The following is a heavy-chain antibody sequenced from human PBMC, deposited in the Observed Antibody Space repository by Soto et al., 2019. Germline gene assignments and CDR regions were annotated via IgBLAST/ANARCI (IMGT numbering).Heavy chain of an antibody. D-gene: IGHD4-17*01. V-gene: IGHV1-18*01. CDR3: ARDLVYGDSVKGANYYYYYGMDV. Sequence: QVQLVQSGAEVKKPGASVKVSCKASGYTFTSYGISWVRQAPGQGLEWMGWISAYNGNTNYAQKLQGRVTMTTDTYTSTADMEVRSRRSDDTAVYYCARDLVYGDSVKGANYYYYYGMDVWGQGTTVTVSS. J-gene: IGHJ6*02. CDR1: GYTFTSYG. CDR2: ISAYNGNT.